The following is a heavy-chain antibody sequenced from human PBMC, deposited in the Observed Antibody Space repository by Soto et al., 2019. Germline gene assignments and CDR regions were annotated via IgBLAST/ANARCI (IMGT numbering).Heavy chain of an antibody. Sequence: PSETLSLTCTVSGGSISSYYWSWIRQPPGKGLEWIGYIYYSGSTNYNPSLKSRVTISVDTSKNQFSLKLCSVTAADTAVYYCARHLTVSYYFDYWGQGTLVTVSS. CDR2: IYYSGST. CDR3: ARHLTVSYYFDY. V-gene: IGHV4-59*08. CDR1: GGSISSYY. J-gene: IGHJ4*02. D-gene: IGHD4-17*01.